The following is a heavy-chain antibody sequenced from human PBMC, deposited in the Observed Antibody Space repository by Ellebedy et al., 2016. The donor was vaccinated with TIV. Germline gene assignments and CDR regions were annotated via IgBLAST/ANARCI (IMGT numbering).Heavy chain of an antibody. D-gene: IGHD3-22*01. J-gene: IGHJ2*01. CDR1: GGSMGPYS. Sequence: SETLSLTXAVSGGSMGPYSWSWIRQLPGKGLEWIGFMSYSGGTKYNASLQSRVSMSVDTSKKEFSLRLTSVTAADTAVYYCARYWNYYYSTGTEESYWYFDLWGRGTLVTVSS. V-gene: IGHV4-59*01. CDR2: MSYSGGT. CDR3: ARYWNYYYSTGTEESYWYFDL.